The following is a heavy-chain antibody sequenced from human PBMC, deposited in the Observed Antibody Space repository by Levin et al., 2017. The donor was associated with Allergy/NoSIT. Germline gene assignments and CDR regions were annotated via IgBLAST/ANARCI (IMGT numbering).Heavy chain of an antibody. CDR3: ATTVVVSTTGGGY. CDR1: GYTFTGFH. V-gene: IGHV1-2*02. D-gene: IGHD2-2*01. J-gene: IGHJ4*02. Sequence: GESLKISCKASGYTFTGFHMHWVRQAPGQGLEWMGWINPNNGGTNYAPEFQGRVTMTRDTSISTAFMELSRLTSDDTAVYYCATTVVVSTTGGGYWGQGTLVTVSS. CDR2: INPNNGGT.